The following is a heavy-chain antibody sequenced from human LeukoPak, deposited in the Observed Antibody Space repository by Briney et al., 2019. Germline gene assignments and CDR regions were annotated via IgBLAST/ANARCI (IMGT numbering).Heavy chain of an antibody. Sequence: GGSLRLSCAASGFTFSTYWMNWVRQAPGKGLEWVANIKPDGSEKYFVDSVKGRFTISRDNAKNSLYLQVNSLRAEDTAVYYCLRSGGYWGQGTPVTVSS. V-gene: IGHV3-7*01. J-gene: IGHJ4*02. CDR3: LRSGGY. CDR2: IKPDGSEK. D-gene: IGHD1-26*01. CDR1: GFTFSTYW.